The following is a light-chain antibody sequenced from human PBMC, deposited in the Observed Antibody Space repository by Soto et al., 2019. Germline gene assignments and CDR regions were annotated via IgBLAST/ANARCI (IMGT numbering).Light chain of an antibody. V-gene: IGKV1-5*03. CDR2: KTS. CDR1: QSFNTW. CDR3: QPYNSYPYT. J-gene: IGKJ2*01. Sequence: DVQMTQSPSSLSPSVGDRVTITCRSSQSFNTWLAWYQQKPGKAPKLLIYKTSILESGVPSSFSVSGSGTEFTLTISSLQPEDSATYYCQPYNSYPYTFGQATKLEIK.